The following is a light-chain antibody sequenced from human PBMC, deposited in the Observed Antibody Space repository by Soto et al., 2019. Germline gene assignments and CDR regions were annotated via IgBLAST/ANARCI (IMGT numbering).Light chain of an antibody. CDR1: QSVTSSY. CDR2: GAS. CDR3: QQYGSSPRT. Sequence: EIVLTQSPGTLFLSPGERATLSCRASQSVTSSYLAWYQQKPGQAPRLLIYGASSRATGIPDRFSGSGSGTDFTLTISRLEPEDFALYYCQQYGSSPRTFGQGTKVDI. V-gene: IGKV3-20*01. J-gene: IGKJ1*01.